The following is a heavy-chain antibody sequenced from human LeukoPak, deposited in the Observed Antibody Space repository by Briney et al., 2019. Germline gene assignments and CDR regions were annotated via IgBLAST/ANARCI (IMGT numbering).Heavy chain of an antibody. D-gene: IGHD2-2*01. Sequence: GESLKISCKGSGYSFTSYWIGWVRQMPGKGLEWMGIIYPGDSDTRYSPSFQGQVTISADKSISTAYLQWSSLKASDTAMYYCASSYCSSTSCKLHAFDIWGQGTMVTVSS. J-gene: IGHJ3*02. CDR2: IYPGDSDT. CDR3: ASSYCSSTSCKLHAFDI. CDR1: GYSFTSYW. V-gene: IGHV5-51*01.